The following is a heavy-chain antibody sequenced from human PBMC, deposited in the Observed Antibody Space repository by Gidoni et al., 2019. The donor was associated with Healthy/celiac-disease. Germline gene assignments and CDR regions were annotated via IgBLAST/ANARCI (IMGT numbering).Heavy chain of an antibody. CDR2: ISYDGSNK. J-gene: IGHJ6*02. V-gene: IGHV3-30-3*01. CDR3: ARDQHYDSTHYYYYGMDV. Sequence: QVQLVESGGGVVQPGRSLRLSCAASGFTFSSYAMHWVRQAPGKGLEWVAVISYDGSNKYYADSVKGRFTISRDNSKNTLYLQMNSLRAEDTAVYYCARDQHYDSTHYYYYGMDVWGQGTTVTVSS. D-gene: IGHD3-22*01. CDR1: GFTFSSYA.